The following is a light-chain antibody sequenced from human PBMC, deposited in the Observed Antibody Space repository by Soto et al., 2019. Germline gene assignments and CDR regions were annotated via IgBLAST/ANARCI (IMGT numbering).Light chain of an antibody. CDR2: DVP. V-gene: IGLV2-11*01. CDR3: CSYADNYFSV. J-gene: IGLJ1*01. CDR1: INDVPPHHP. Sequence: SPLTLLRAVSGSPGQSFGISCTGNINDVPPHHPVAWYQHHPGKATKLIIHDVPQRHSGIPDRFSGTKSGNTASLTISGLQADDEADYHCCSYADNYFSVCGAGPKVTVL.